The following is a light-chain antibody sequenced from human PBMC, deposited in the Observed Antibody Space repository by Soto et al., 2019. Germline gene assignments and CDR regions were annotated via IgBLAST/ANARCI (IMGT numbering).Light chain of an antibody. CDR2: KAS. CDR1: QSITDW. J-gene: IGKJ1*01. CDR3: QYWDDYSWT. Sequence: DIQMTQSPSTLSASVGDRVTITCRASQSITDWLAWYQQKPGKAPKFLIYKASNLEGGVPSRFSGSGSGTEFPLTISRVQPDDFATYYCQYWDDYSWTFGQGTKVEI. V-gene: IGKV1-5*03.